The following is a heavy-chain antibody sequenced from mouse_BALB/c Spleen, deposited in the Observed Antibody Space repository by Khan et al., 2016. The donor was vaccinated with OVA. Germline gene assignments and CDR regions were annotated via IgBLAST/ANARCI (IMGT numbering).Heavy chain of an antibody. D-gene: IGHD2-1*01. CDR3: TRDGNYMDY. CDR2: IYYSGSI. CDR1: GYSITSGYA. Sequence: EVQLQESGPDLVKPSQSLSLTCTVTGYSITSGYAWHWIRQFPGNKLEWMAYIYYSGSINYNPSLKSRISVTRDTSKNQFFLQLNSVTSEDTATYYCTRDGNYMDYWGQGTSVTVSS. V-gene: IGHV3-1*02. J-gene: IGHJ4*01.